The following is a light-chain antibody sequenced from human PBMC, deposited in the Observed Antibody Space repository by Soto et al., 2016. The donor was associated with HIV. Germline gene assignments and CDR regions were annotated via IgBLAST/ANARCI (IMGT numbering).Light chain of an antibody. CDR2: GKN. V-gene: IGLV3-19*01. Sequence: SSELTQDPAVSVALGQRVRITCQGDSLRSYYVTWYQQKPGQAPILVIYGKNNRPSGIPDRFSGSSSGNTASLTITGAQAEDEADYYCNSRDSSGNPVVFGGGTTLTVL. CDR3: NSRDSSGNPVV. CDR1: SLRSYY. J-gene: IGLJ2*01.